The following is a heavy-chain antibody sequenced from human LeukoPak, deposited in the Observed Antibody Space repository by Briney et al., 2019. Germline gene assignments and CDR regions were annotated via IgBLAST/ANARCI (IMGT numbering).Heavy chain of an antibody. D-gene: IGHD3-3*01. Sequence: PSETLSLTCAVYGGSFSGYYWSWIRQPPGKGLEWIGEINHSGSTNYNPSLKSRVTISVDTSKNQFSLKLSSVTAADTAVYYCARGPYYDFWRGYYTPFDHWGQGTLVTVSS. CDR1: GGSFSGYY. V-gene: IGHV4-34*01. CDR2: INHSGST. J-gene: IGHJ4*02. CDR3: ARGPYYDFWRGYYTPFDH.